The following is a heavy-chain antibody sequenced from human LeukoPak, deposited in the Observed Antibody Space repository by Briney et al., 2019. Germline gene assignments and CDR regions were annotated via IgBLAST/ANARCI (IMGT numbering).Heavy chain of an antibody. CDR2: IKSDGSTT. Sequence: GGSLRLSCVASGFTFSSNGMRWVRQDPGKGLVWVSRIKSDGSTTSYADSVKGRFTISRDNAKNTLYLQMNSLRAEDTAVYYCAREYGFGSGSYYPWGQGTLVTVSS. CDR3: AREYGFGSGSYYP. D-gene: IGHD3-10*01. V-gene: IGHV3-74*01. CDR1: GFTFSSNG. J-gene: IGHJ5*02.